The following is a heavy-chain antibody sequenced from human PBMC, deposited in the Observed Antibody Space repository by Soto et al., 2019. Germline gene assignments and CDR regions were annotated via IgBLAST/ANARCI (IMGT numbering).Heavy chain of an antibody. J-gene: IGHJ4*02. CDR2: ISYDGSNK. CDR1: GFTFSSYA. CDR3: AREGGAGYYDSSGYPY. Sequence: LRLSCAASGFTFSSYAMHWVRQAPGKGLEWVAVISYDGSNKYYADSVKGRFTISRDNSKNTLYLQMNSLRAEDTAVYYCAREGGAGYYDSSGYPYWGQGTLVTDSS. V-gene: IGHV3-30-3*01. D-gene: IGHD3-22*01.